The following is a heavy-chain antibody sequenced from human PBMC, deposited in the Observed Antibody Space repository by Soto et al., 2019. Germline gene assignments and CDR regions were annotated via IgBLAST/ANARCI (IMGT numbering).Heavy chain of an antibody. J-gene: IGHJ5*02. Sequence: GGSLRLSCAASGFTFSSYSMNWVRQAPGKGLEWVSSISSSSSYIYYADSVKGRFTISRDNAKNSLYLQMNSLRAEDTAVYYCASGKIFGVVISNHWGQGTLVTVSS. CDR2: ISSSSSYI. CDR1: GFTFSSYS. V-gene: IGHV3-21*01. D-gene: IGHD3-3*01. CDR3: ASGKIFGVVISNH.